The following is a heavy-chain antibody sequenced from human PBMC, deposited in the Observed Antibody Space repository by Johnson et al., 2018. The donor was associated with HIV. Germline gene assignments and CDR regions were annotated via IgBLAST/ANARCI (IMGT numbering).Heavy chain of an antibody. CDR2: ISYDGSNK. Sequence: VQLVESGGGVVQPGRSLRLSCAASGFTFSSYAMHWVRQAPGKGLEWVALISYDGSNKYYADSVKGRFTISRDNAKNSLYLQMNNLRVEDTAVYYCAKDLQDYYDSSGHDAFDIWGQGTMVTVSS. CDR3: AKDLQDYYDSSGHDAFDI. V-gene: IGHV3-30*04. CDR1: GFTFSSYA. J-gene: IGHJ3*02. D-gene: IGHD3-22*01.